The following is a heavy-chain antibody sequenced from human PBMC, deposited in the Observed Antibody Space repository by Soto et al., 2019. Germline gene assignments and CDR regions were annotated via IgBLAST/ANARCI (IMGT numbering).Heavy chain of an antibody. CDR3: ARAPGIAAAGGGGFDY. CDR1: GGSISSGGYS. CDR2: IYHSGST. V-gene: IGHV4-30-2*01. D-gene: IGHD6-13*01. Sequence: PSETLSLTCAVSGGSISSGGYSWSWIRQPPGKGLEWIGYIYHSGSTYYNPSLKSRVTISVDRSKNQFSLKLSSVTAADTAVYYCARAPGIAAAGGGGFDYWGQGTRVTVSS. J-gene: IGHJ4*02.